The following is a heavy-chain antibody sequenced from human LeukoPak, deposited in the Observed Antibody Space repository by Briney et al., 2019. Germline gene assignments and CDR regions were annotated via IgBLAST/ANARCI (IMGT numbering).Heavy chain of an antibody. CDR1: GGSFSGYY. J-gene: IGHJ4*02. Sequence: SETLSLTCAVYGGSFSGYYWSWIRQPPGKGLEWIGEINHSGSTNYNPSLKSRVTISVDTSKNQFSLKLSSVTAADTAVYYCARVNYYYDSSGPLGYWGQGTLVTVFS. CDR3: ARVNYYYDSSGPLGY. V-gene: IGHV4-34*01. CDR2: INHSGST. D-gene: IGHD3-22*01.